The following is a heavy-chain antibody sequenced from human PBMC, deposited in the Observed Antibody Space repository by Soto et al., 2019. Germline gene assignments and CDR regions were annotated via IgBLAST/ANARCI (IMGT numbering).Heavy chain of an antibody. J-gene: IGHJ4*02. Sequence: GGSLRLSCAASGFTFSNAWMNWVRQAPGKGLEWVGHIKSKTDGGTTDYAAPVKGRFTISRDGSKNTLYLQMNSLKTEDTAVYYCTLYSGGWYFDYWGQGTLVTVSS. CDR3: TLYSGGWYFDY. CDR2: IKSKTDGGTT. V-gene: IGHV3-15*07. D-gene: IGHD6-19*01. CDR1: GFTFSNAW.